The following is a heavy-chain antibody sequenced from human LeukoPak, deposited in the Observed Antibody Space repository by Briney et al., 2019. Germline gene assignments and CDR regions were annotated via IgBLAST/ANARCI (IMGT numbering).Heavy chain of an antibody. V-gene: IGHV4-34*01. CDR1: GGSFSGYY. CDR2: INHSGST. J-gene: IGHJ5*02. CDR3: ARWFSSGGNWFDP. D-gene: IGHD6-25*01. Sequence: ASETLSLTCAVYGGSFSGYYWSWIRQPPGKGLEWIGEINHSGSTNYNPSLKSRVTISVDTSKNQFSLKLSSVTAADTAVYYCARWFSSGGNWFDPWGQGTLVTVSP.